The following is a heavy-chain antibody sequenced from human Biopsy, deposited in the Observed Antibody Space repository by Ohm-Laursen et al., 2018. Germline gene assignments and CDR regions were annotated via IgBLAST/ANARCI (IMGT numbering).Heavy chain of an antibody. D-gene: IGHD3-22*01. J-gene: IGHJ4*02. CDR2: ISWSSAHI. CDR1: VFTFADYA. Sequence: SLSLSCSASVFTFADYAMHWVRQVPGKGLEWVSGISWSSAHIDYADSVKGRLTISRDNAKKSLYLHMNSLRAEDTALYYCVKATASYDSRGYYYDYWGQGTLVTVSS. V-gene: IGHV3-9*01. CDR3: VKATASYDSRGYYYDY.